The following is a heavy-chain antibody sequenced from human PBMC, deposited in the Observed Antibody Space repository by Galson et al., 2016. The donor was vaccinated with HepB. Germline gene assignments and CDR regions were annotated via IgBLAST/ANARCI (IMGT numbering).Heavy chain of an antibody. CDR2: IHYTGST. Sequence: ETLSLTCSVSGGSISDDYWSWIRQPPGKGLEWIGYIHYTGSTKYIPSLKSRVTISVDTSRNHFSLTLNSVTAADTAVYYCARGKFGGGTTYYGLDVWGQGTTVLVS. CDR3: ARGKFGGGTTYYGLDV. J-gene: IGHJ6*02. CDR1: GGSISDDY. D-gene: IGHD3-16*01. V-gene: IGHV4-59*01.